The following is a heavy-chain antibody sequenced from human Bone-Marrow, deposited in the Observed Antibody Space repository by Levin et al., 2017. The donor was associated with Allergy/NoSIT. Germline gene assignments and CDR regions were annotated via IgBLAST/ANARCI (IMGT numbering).Heavy chain of an antibody. CDR1: GYSITSGSY. D-gene: IGHD6-13*01. CDR2: SYHTGNT. J-gene: IGHJ5*02. CDR3: ATERQQLAAGWFDP. V-gene: IGHV4-38-2*02. Sequence: MTSETLSLTCAVSGYSITSGSYWGWIRQPPGKGLEWIGSSYHTGNTYYNPSLRRRAILSVDTSKNEFSLKLDSVTAADTAVYYCATERQQLAAGWFDPWGQGMLVIVSS.